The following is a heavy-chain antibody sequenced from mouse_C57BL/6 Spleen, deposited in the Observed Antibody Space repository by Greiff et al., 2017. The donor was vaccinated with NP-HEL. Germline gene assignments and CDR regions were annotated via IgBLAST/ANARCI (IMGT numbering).Heavy chain of an antibody. Sequence: QVHVKQPGTELVKPGASVKLSCKASGYTFTSYWMHWVKQRPGQGLEWIGNINPSNGGTNYNEKFKSKATLTVDKSSSTAYMQLSSLTSEDSAVYYCAGIYYGSSYWYFDVGGTGTTVTVSS. CDR2: INPSNGGT. J-gene: IGHJ1*03. CDR3: AGIYYGSSYWYFDV. V-gene: IGHV1-53*01. D-gene: IGHD1-1*01. CDR1: GYTFTSYW.